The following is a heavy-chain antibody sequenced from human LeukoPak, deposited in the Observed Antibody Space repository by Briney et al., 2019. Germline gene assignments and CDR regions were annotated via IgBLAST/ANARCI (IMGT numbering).Heavy chain of an antibody. CDR3: VKALGDA. D-gene: IGHD7-27*01. Sequence: GGSLRLSCAASGFSFSSYWMHWVRQAPRKGLVWVARINIEGSITTCADSVKGRFTISRDNAKDTLYLQMNSLRAEDTAVYYCVKALGDAWGQGTLVTVSS. CDR1: GFSFSSYW. CDR2: INIEGSIT. V-gene: IGHV3-74*01. J-gene: IGHJ5*02.